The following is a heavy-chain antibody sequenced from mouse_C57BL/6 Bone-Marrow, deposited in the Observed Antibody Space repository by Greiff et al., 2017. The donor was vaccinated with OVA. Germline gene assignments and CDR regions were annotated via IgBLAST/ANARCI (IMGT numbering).Heavy chain of an antibody. Sequence: QVQLQQSGAELARPGASVKLSCKASGYTFTSYGISWVKQRPGQGLEWIGEIYPRSGSTYYNEKFKGKATLTADKSSSTAYMELRSLTSEDAAVYFCAREGSSGYKGYWGQGTTLTVSS. CDR3: AREGSSGYKGY. CDR1: GYTFTSYG. J-gene: IGHJ2*01. CDR2: IYPRSGST. V-gene: IGHV1-81*01. D-gene: IGHD3-2*02.